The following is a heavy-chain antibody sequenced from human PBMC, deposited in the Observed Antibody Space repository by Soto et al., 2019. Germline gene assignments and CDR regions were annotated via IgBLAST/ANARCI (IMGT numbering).Heavy chain of an antibody. V-gene: IGHV3-33*06. D-gene: IGHD1-7*01. CDR3: AKGRAELDL. J-gene: IGHJ5*02. Sequence: QVQLVESGGGVVQPGTSLRLSCAASGFDFSSNPMNWVRQAPDKGLEWVALIRFDGDNKYYADSVKDRFTISRDNSKNTLHLQMNSLRAEHTAVYYCAKGRAELDLWGQGTLVTVSS. CDR1: GFDFSSNP. CDR2: IRFDGDNK.